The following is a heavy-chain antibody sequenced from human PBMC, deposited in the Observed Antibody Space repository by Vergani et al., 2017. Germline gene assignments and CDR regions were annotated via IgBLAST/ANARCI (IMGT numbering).Heavy chain of an antibody. CDR1: GFTFSSYE. Sequence: EVQLVESGGGLVQPGGSLRLSCAASGFTFSSYEMNWVRQAPGKGLEWVSYISSSGSTIYYADSVKGRFTISRDNAKNSLYLQMNSLRAEDTAVYYCARESPYYYGMDVWGQGTTVTVSS. CDR2: ISSSGSTI. V-gene: IGHV3-48*03. CDR3: ARESPYYYGMDV. J-gene: IGHJ6*02.